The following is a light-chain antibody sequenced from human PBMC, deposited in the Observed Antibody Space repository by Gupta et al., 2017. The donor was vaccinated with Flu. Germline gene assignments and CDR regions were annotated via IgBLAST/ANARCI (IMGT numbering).Light chain of an antibody. V-gene: IGLV2-23*01. CDR3: CSYAGSSTLI. Sequence: SITISCTGTSSDVGSYNLVSWYQQHPGKAPKLMIYEATKRPSGVSDRFSGSKSGNTASLTISGLQAEDEADYYCCSYAGSSTLIFGGGTKLTVL. J-gene: IGLJ2*01. CDR1: SSDVGSYNL. CDR2: EAT.